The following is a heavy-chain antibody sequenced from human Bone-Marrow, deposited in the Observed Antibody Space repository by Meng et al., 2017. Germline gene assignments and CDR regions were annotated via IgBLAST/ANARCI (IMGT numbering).Heavy chain of an antibody. V-gene: IGHV3-9*01. CDR3: ARVNRVDTAMVNDY. J-gene: IGHJ4*02. CDR1: GFTFDDYA. Sequence: SLKISCAASGFTFDDYAMHWVRQAPGKGLEWVSGISWNSGSIGYADSVKGRFTISRDNAKNSLYLQLNSLRAGDTAVYYCARVNRVDTAMVNDYWGQGTLVTVSS. CDR2: ISWNSGSI. D-gene: IGHD5-18*01.